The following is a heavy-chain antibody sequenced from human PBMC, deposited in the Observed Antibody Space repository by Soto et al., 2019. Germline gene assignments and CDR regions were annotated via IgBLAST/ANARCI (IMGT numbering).Heavy chain of an antibody. CDR1: GFTFSDYY. Sequence: QVQLVESGGGLVKPGGSLRLSCAASGFTFSDYYMTWIRQAPGKGLEWVSYISSGGSAIYYGDSVKGRFTISRDNAKNSLYLQMNSLRGEDTAVYYCARRGYCSGGSCYIRMDVWGKGTTVTVSS. J-gene: IGHJ6*03. D-gene: IGHD2-15*01. V-gene: IGHV3-11*01. CDR2: ISSGGSAI. CDR3: ARRGYCSGGSCYIRMDV.